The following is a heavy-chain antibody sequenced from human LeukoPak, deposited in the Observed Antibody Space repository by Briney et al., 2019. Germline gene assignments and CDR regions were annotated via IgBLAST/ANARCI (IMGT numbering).Heavy chain of an antibody. CDR2: IYFSGST. D-gene: IGHD3-3*01. CDR3: ARSYDTNFDY. J-gene: IGHJ4*02. V-gene: IGHV4-59*01. CDR1: GGSIRSYY. Sequence: SETLSLTCTVSGGSIRSYYWSWIRQPPGKGLEWIGYIYFSGSTSYNPSLKSRVTISVDRSKNQFFLKLSSVAAADTAVYYCARSYDTNFDYWGQGTLVTVSS.